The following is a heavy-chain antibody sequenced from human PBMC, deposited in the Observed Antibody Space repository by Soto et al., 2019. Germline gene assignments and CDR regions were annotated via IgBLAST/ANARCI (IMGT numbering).Heavy chain of an antibody. CDR3: AKELYNKSPGVDR. J-gene: IGHJ5*02. CDR1: GFTFATNA. CDR2: ISDSGDRT. Sequence: EVQLLESGGGLVQPGGSLRLSCAASGFTFATNAMSWVRQSPGKGLEWVSAISDSGDRTYYADSVKGRFTVSRDNSEDTVYLQMNSLRAEDTAFYYCAKELYNKSPGVDRWGQGALVIVSA. D-gene: IGHD7-27*01. V-gene: IGHV3-23*01.